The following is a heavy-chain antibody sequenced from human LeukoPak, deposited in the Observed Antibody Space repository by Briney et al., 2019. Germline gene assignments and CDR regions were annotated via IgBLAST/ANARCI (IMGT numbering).Heavy chain of an antibody. CDR1: GGSISSGGYY. V-gene: IGHV4-31*03. Sequence: KASQTLSLTCTVSGGSISSGGYYWSWIRQHLGKGLEWIGYIYYSGSTYYNPSLKSRVTISVDTSKNQFSLKLSSVTAADTAVYYCARVSGQPPYYMDVWGKGTTVTVSS. J-gene: IGHJ6*03. CDR3: ARVSGQPPYYMDV. CDR2: IYYSGST. D-gene: IGHD3-10*01.